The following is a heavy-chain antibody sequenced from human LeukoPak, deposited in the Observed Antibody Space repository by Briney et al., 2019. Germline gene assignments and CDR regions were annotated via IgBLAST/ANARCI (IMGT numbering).Heavy chain of an antibody. V-gene: IGHV4-34*01. D-gene: IGHD6-13*01. Sequence: SETLSLTCAVYGGSFSGYYWSWIRQPPGKGLEWIGEINHSGSTNYNPSLKSRVTISVDTSKNQFSLKLSSVTAADTAVYYCARMKGIEQQQPSEGFDYWGQGTLVTVSS. CDR3: ARMKGIEQQQPSEGFDY. J-gene: IGHJ4*02. CDR1: GGSFSGYY. CDR2: INHSGST.